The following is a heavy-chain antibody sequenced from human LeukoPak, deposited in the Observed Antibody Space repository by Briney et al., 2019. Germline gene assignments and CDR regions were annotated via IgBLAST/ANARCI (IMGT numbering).Heavy chain of an antibody. CDR1: GGSISSYY. J-gene: IGHJ6*02. V-gene: IGHV4-4*07. Sequence: SETLSLTCTVSGGSISSYYWSWIRQPAGKGLEWIGRIYTSGSTNYNPSLKSRVTMSVDTSKNQFSLKLSSVTAADTAVYYCARDWTVTEYYYYYGMDVWGQGTTVTVSS. CDR3: ARDWTVTEYYYYYGMDV. CDR2: IYTSGST. D-gene: IGHD4-11*01.